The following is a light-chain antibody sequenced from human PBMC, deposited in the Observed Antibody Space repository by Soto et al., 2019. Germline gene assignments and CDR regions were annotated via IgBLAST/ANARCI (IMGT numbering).Light chain of an antibody. Sequence: EIVMTQSPATLSVSPGERATLSCRASQSVSSKLAWYQQKPGQAPRLLIHTVSTRATGIPARFSGSGSGTEFTLTISSLQSEDFAVYHCQQYNNWPPITFGQGTRLEMK. V-gene: IGKV3D-15*01. CDR2: TVS. J-gene: IGKJ5*01. CDR1: QSVSSK. CDR3: QQYNNWPPIT.